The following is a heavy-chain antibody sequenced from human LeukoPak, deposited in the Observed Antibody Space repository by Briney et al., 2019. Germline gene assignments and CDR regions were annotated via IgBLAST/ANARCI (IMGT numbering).Heavy chain of an antibody. J-gene: IGHJ5*02. D-gene: IGHD3-10*01. CDR3: ASYVNHYYGSGSYYNSWNWFDP. CDR2: INPNSGGT. V-gene: IGHV1-2*02. CDR1: GYTFTGYY. Sequence: ASVKVSCKASGYTFTGYYMHWVRQASGQGLEWMGWINPNSGGTNYAQKFQGRATMTRDTSISTAYMELSRLRSDDTAVYYCASYVNHYYGSGSYYNSWNWFDPWGQGTLVTVSS.